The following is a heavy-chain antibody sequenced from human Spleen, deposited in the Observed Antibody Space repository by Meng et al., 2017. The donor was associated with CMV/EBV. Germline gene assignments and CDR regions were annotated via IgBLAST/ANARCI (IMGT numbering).Heavy chain of an antibody. J-gene: IGHJ4*02. CDR2: IWYDGNNK. V-gene: IGHV3-33*06. CDR1: GFTFNNYG. CDR3: AKDRRVGSVGHFDY. D-gene: IGHD1-26*01. Sequence: GESLKISCAASGFTFNNYGMHWVRQTPGKGLEWVAIIWYDGNNKYYADSVKGRFTISRDNSNNTLYLQLNSLRVEDTAIYYCAKDRRVGSVGHFDYWGPGTLVTVSS.